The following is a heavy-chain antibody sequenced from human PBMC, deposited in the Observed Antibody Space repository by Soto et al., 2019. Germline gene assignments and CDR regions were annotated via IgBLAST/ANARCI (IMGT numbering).Heavy chain of an antibody. V-gene: IGHV3-21*01. Sequence: GSRRLSLSASGVTLNIYTLTWVRQAPGKGLEWVSSISSTSTSIYYADSVKGRFTISRDNAKNSLYLQMNSLRAEDTAVYYCTRDPGQFYYGINWFDPWGQGTLVTVSS. CDR2: ISSTSTSI. D-gene: IGHD3-10*01. CDR1: GVTLNIYT. CDR3: TRDPGQFYYGINWFDP. J-gene: IGHJ5*02.